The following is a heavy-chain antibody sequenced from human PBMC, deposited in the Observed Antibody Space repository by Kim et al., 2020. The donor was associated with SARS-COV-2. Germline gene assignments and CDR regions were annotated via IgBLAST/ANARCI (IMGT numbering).Heavy chain of an antibody. D-gene: IGHD6-13*01. J-gene: IGHJ5*02. V-gene: IGHV1-69*04. Sequence: QKFQGRVTITADKSTSTAYMELSSLRSEDTAVYYCARDSRIAAGRGWFDPWGQGTLVTVSS. CDR3: ARDSRIAAGRGWFDP.